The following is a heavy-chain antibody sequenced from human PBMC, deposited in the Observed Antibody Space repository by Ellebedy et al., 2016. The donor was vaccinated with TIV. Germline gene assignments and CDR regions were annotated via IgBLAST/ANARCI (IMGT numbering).Heavy chain of an antibody. J-gene: IGHJ4*02. CDR3: ARLSRQQLVLGLDY. Sequence: SETLSLTCNVSGDSISSYYWSWIRQPPGKGLEWIGYIYYSGTTNYNPSLKSRVTISVDTSKNQFSLKLSSVTAADTAVYYCARLSRQQLVLGLDYWGQGTLVTVSS. CDR2: IYYSGTT. V-gene: IGHV4-59*08. D-gene: IGHD6-13*01. CDR1: GDSISSYY.